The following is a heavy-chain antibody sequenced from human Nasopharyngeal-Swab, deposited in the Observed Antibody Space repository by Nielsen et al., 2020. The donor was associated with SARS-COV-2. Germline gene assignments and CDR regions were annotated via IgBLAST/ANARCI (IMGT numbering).Heavy chain of an antibody. V-gene: IGHV1-69*13. CDR3: AGGSSGSFSLTNFDY. CDR2: IIPIFGTA. Sequence: SVKVSCKASGGTFSSYAISWVRQAPGQGLEWMGGIIPIFGTANYAQKFQGRVTITADESTSTAYMELSSLRSEDTAVYYCAGGSSGSFSLTNFDYWGQGTLVTVSS. D-gene: IGHD3-10*01. J-gene: IGHJ4*02. CDR1: GGTFSSYA.